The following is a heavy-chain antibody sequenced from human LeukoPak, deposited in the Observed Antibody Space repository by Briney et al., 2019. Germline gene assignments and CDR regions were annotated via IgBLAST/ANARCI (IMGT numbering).Heavy chain of an antibody. Sequence: SETLSLTCTVSGGSITGYHWSWIRQPPGKGLEWIGYIYSSETTEYNPSLKSRVTISVDTSKNQFSLKLTSVTAADTAVYYCARGFGDWGLSWFDPWGQGTLVTVSS. CDR2: IYSSETT. CDR3: ARGFGDWGLSWFDP. D-gene: IGHD3-10*01. V-gene: IGHV4-59*01. J-gene: IGHJ5*02. CDR1: GGSITGYH.